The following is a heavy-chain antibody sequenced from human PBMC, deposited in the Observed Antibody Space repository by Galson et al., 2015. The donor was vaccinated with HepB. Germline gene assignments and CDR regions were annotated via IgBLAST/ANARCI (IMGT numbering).Heavy chain of an antibody. CDR2: IGIRGNT. V-gene: IGHV3-23*01. Sequence: SLRLSCAASGFTFSSSGMSWVRQAPGKGLEWVSSIGIRGNTYYADSLKGRFAISRDNSKNTLYLQMNSLRAEDTAIYYCAKRSGSTDRYFDYWGQGTLVTVFS. CDR3: AKRSGSTDRYFDY. D-gene: IGHD1-7*01. J-gene: IGHJ4*02. CDR1: GFTFSSSG.